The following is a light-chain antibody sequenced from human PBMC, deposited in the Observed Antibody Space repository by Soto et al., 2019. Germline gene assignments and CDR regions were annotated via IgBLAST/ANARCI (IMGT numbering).Light chain of an antibody. J-gene: IGKJ4*01. CDR2: AAS. Sequence: DIQMTQSPSSLTAFVGDRVTITCRASQSISYFLNWFQQKPGKAPKLLIYAASSLQSGVPSRFSASGSGTDFTLIISSLQPEDLATYYCQQSYSTPRTFGGGTKVDIK. CDR3: QQSYSTPRT. CDR1: QSISYF. V-gene: IGKV1-39*01.